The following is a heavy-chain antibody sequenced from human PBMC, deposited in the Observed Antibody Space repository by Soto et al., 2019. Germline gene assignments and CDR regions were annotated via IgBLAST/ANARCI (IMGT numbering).Heavy chain of an antibody. V-gene: IGHV2-5*02. D-gene: IGHD6-19*01. Sequence: QITLKESGPTLVKPTQTLTLTCTFSGFSLSTSGVGVGWIRQPPGKALEWLALIYWDDDKRYSPSLKSRLTIXXDXSXXQVVLTMPNMDPVDTATYYCARPGYSSGWYGAFDIWGQGTMVTVSS. CDR3: ARPGYSSGWYGAFDI. CDR2: IYWDDDK. CDR1: GFSLSTSGVG. J-gene: IGHJ3*02.